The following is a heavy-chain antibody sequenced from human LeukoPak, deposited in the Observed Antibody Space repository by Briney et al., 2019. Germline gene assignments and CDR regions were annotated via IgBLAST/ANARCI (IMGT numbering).Heavy chain of an antibody. Sequence: SQTLSLTCTVSGGSISSGGYYWSWIRQHPGKGLEWIGEINHSGSTNYNPSLKSRVTISVDTSKNQFSLKLNSVTAADTAVYYCAVEVGSGVLVWGKGTTVTVSS. CDR2: INHSGST. CDR1: GGSISSGGYY. D-gene: IGHD3-10*01. CDR3: AVEVGSGVLV. V-gene: IGHV4-31*03. J-gene: IGHJ6*04.